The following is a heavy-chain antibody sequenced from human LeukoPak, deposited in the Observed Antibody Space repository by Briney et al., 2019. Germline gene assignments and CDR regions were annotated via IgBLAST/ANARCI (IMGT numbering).Heavy chain of an antibody. V-gene: IGHV3-74*01. CDR3: IRNHGRGTDY. CDR1: GFTFSNSW. Sequence: GGSLRLSCAASGFTFSNSWMHWVRHAPGRGLVWVSRINTDGSRTTYAHSVKGRFTISRDDAKDTVYLQMNSLRADDTALYYCIRNHGRGTDYWGQATLVTVSS. J-gene: IGHJ4*02. D-gene: IGHD2-15*01. CDR2: INTDGSRT.